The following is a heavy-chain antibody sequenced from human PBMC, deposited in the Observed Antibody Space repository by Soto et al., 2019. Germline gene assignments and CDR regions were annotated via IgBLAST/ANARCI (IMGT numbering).Heavy chain of an antibody. J-gene: IGHJ4*02. D-gene: IGHD3-3*01. CDR3: VRDMSWAIFD. Sequence: RLSCAASGFTFSDYSINWVRQAPGRGLEWISYIISSASFTSYADSVKGRFTISRDNARNSVYLQMNGLRDDDTAVYYCVRDMSWAIFDWGRGTLVTVSS. V-gene: IGHV3-48*02. CDR2: IISSASFT. CDR1: GFTFSDYS.